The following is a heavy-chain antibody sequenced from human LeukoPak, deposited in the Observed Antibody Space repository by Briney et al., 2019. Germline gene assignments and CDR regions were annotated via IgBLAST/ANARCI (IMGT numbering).Heavy chain of an antibody. Sequence: ASVKVSCKTSGYTLTSHDINWVRQAPGQGLEWMGWMNPLSGSTGYAQKFQGRVTMTRNTSISTAYMELSRLKSDDTAVYYCTRGHEYGGTFDYWGQGTLVTFSS. CDR3: TRGHEYGGTFDY. V-gene: IGHV1-8*01. D-gene: IGHD4-17*01. CDR1: GYTLTSHD. CDR2: MNPLSGST. J-gene: IGHJ4*02.